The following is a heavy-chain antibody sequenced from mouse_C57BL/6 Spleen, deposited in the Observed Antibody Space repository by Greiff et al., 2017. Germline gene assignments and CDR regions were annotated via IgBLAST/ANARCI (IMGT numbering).Heavy chain of an antibody. D-gene: IGHD2-3*01. J-gene: IGHJ4*01. CDR2: INPNNGGT. V-gene: IGHV1-18*01. Sequence: VQLKESGPELVKPGASVKIPCKASGYTFTDYNMDWVKQSHGKSLEWIGDINPNNGGTIYNQKFKGKATLTVDKSSSTAYMELRSLTSEDTAVYYCARRGLLRYYYAMGDWGHGTSVTVSS. CDR3: ARRGLLRYYYAMGD. CDR1: GYTFTDYN.